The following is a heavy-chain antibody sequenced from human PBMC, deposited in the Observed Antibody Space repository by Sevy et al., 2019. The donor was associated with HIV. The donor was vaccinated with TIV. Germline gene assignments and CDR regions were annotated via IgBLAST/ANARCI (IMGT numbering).Heavy chain of an antibody. Sequence: GGSLRLSCAESGFTFSSYGMHWVRQAPGKGLEWVAVIWYDGSNKYYADSVKGRFTISRDNSKNTLYLQMNSLRAKDTAVYYCAKEVMDGYDSSGYDYWGQGTLVTVSS. CDR3: AKEVMDGYDSSGYDY. D-gene: IGHD5-12*01. CDR2: IWYDGSNK. CDR1: GFTFSSYG. J-gene: IGHJ4*02. V-gene: IGHV3-33*06.